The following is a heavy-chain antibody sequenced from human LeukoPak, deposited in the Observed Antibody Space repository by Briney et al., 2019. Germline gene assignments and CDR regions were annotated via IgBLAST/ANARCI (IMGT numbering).Heavy chain of an antibody. D-gene: IGHD3-22*01. CDR2: IYYSGST. V-gene: IGHV4-59*08. CDR3: ARPLSISGYYYDAFDI. J-gene: IGHJ3*02. CDR1: GDSISDYY. Sequence: SETLSLTCTVSGDSISDYYWNWIRQPPGKGLEWIGYIYYSGSTNYSPSLKSRVTISVDTSKNQFSLKLSSVTAADTAVYYCARPLSISGYYYDAFDIWGQGTMVTVSS.